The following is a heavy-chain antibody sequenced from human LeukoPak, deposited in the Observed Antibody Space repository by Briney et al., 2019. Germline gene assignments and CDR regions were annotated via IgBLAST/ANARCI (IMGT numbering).Heavy chain of an antibody. CDR3: ATAWFEQLVVAGAFEI. D-gene: IGHD6-6*01. J-gene: IGHJ3*02. Sequence: ASVKVSCKASGVTFSNYAINWVRQAPGQGLDWLGGIFPVLGTANYAQKFQGRVTITTDESTSTVYMELSSLRSEDTAVYYCATAWFEQLVVAGAFEIWRQGTMVTVSS. CDR2: IFPVLGTA. CDR1: GVTFSNYA. V-gene: IGHV1-69*05.